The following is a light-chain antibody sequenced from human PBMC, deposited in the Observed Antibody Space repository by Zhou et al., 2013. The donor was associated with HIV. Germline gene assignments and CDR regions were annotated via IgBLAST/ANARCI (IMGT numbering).Light chain of an antibody. CDR1: QNVNTD. J-gene: IGKJ4*01. CDR2: AAS. CDR3: QQYNSYPVT. V-gene: IGKV1-8*01. Sequence: AIQMTQSPSSLSASTGDRVTLTCRASQNVNTDLAWYQQQPGKAPNLLIYAASSFESGVPSRFSGSGSGTDFTLTISSLQPEDFATYYCQQYNSYPVTFGGGTKVEI.